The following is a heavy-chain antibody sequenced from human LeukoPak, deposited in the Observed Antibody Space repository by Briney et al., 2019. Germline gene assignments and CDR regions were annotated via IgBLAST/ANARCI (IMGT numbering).Heavy chain of an antibody. CDR3: ARELLITRTWFDP. D-gene: IGHD3-22*01. V-gene: IGHV7-4-1*02. CDR2: INTNTGNP. Sequence: KXSCXASGYSFTTYAMNWVRQAPGQGLEWMGWINTNTGNPTYAQGFTGRFVFSLDTSVSTAYLQISSLKAEDTAVYYCARELLITRTWFDPWGQGTLVTVSS. CDR1: GYSFTTYA. J-gene: IGHJ5*02.